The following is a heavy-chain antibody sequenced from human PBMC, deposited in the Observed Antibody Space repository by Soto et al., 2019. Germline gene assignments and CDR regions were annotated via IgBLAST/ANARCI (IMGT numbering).Heavy chain of an antibody. Sequence: EVQLLESGGGLVQPGGSLRLSCAASGFTFSRFAMNWVRQAPGKGLEWVSGIGDSGSTTYYADSVKGRFTISRDNSKNTLFLQMNSLRAEDTAIYYCAKDSLGDYYYYGMDVWGQGTTVTVYS. V-gene: IGHV3-23*01. J-gene: IGHJ6*02. D-gene: IGHD2-15*01. CDR1: GFTFSRFA. CDR3: AKDSLGDYYYYGMDV. CDR2: IGDSGSTT.